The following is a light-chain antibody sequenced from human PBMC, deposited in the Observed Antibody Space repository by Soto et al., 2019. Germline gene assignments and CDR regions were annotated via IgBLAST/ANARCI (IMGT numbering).Light chain of an antibody. CDR1: QSISSY. CDR3: QQSYSTLT. Sequence: DIQMTQSPSSLSASVGDRVTITCRASQSISSYLNWYQQKPGKAPKLLIYAASSLQSGVPSRFSGSGSGTDFTLTISSLQPDDFATYYCQQSYSTLTFGGGTKVDI. CDR2: AAS. V-gene: IGKV1-39*01. J-gene: IGKJ4*01.